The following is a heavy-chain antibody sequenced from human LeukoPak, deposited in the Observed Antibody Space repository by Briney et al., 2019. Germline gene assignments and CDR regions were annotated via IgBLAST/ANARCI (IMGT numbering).Heavy chain of an antibody. V-gene: IGHV4-59*12. CDR3: ARDGDDSSGYMGPFDY. CDR2: IYYTGST. CDR1: GGSINSYY. Sequence: PSETLSLTCTVSGGSINSYYWSWIRQPPGKGLEWIGYIYYTGSTNYNPSLRSRVTISLDTSKNQFSLKLSSVTAADTAVYYCARDGDDSSGYMGPFDYWGQGTLVTVSS. J-gene: IGHJ4*02. D-gene: IGHD3-22*01.